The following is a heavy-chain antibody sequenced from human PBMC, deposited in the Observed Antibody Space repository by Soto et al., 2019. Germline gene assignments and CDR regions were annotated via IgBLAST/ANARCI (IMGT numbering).Heavy chain of an antibody. CDR2: IYYSGST. CDR1: GGSISSYY. V-gene: IGHV4-59*01. D-gene: IGHD2-21*02. J-gene: IGHJ4*02. Sequence: SETLSLTCPVSGGSISSYYWSWVRQPPGKGLEWIGYIYYSGSTNYNPSLKSRVTISVDTSKNQFSLKLSSVTAADTAVYYCARGEGSVVTAIQGTVFDYWGQGTLVTVSS. CDR3: ARGEGSVVTAIQGTVFDY.